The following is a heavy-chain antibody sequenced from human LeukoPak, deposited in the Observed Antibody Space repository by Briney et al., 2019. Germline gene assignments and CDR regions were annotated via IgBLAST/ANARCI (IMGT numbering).Heavy chain of an antibody. Sequence: GGSLRLSCAASGLTFNNYAMTWVRQAPGKGLEWVSLINGGAGSSYYADSVKGRFTVSRDNSKNTLYLQMNSLGDDDTAIYYCAKGQGYNYGDSIDYWGQGTLVTVSS. CDR2: INGGAGSS. V-gene: IGHV3-23*01. CDR3: AKGQGYNYGDSIDY. D-gene: IGHD5-18*01. J-gene: IGHJ4*02. CDR1: GLTFNNYA.